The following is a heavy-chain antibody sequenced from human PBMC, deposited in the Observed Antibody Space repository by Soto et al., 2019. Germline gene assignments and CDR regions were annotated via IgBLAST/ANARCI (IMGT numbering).Heavy chain of an antibody. CDR2: ISSSSSYI. D-gene: IGHD6-19*01. Sequence: EVQLVESGGGLVKPGGSLRLSCAASGFTFSSYSMNWVRQAPGKGLEWVSSISSSSSYIYYADSVKGRFTISRDNAKNSLYLQMNSLRAEDTAVQYSARDGEKAAVAGTRGGYYYSYGMDVWGQGTTVTVSS. CDR3: ARDGEKAAVAGTRGGYYYSYGMDV. J-gene: IGHJ6*02. V-gene: IGHV3-21*01. CDR1: GFTFSSYS.